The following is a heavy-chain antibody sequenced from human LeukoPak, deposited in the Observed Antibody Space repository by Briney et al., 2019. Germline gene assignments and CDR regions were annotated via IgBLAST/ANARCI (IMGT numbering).Heavy chain of an antibody. CDR2: IYYSGST. V-gene: IGHV4-39*01. Sequence: SETLPRTCTVSGGSISSSSYYWGWIRQPPGKGQEWIGSIYYSGSTYYNPSLKSRVTISVDTSKNQFSLKLSSVTAADTAVYYCARAKTGTLYYFDYWGQGTLVTVSS. CDR3: ARAKTGTLYYFDY. J-gene: IGHJ4*02. CDR1: GGSISSSSYY. D-gene: IGHD1-1*01.